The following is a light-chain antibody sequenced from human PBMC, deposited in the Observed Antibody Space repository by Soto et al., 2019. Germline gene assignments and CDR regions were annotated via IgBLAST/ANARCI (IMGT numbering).Light chain of an antibody. V-gene: IGLV1-51*02. Sequence: QAVVTQPPSVSAAPGQKFTISCSGSDSNIWYNSVSWYQQLPGTAPKLLISENDERPSDLPDRFSASKSGTSATLGITGLRTGDEATYFCGTWDNGLSAVVFGGGTKVTVL. CDR1: DSNIWYNS. J-gene: IGLJ2*01. CDR3: GTWDNGLSAVV. CDR2: END.